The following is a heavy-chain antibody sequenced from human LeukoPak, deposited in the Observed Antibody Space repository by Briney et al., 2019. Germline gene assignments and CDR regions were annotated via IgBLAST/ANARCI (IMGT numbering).Heavy chain of an antibody. CDR3: ARAGRGTPGHDY. D-gene: IGHD1-1*01. J-gene: IGHJ4*02. V-gene: IGHV1-46*01. CDR2: INPSGGHT. CDR1: GYTFTSYY. Sequence: GASVKVSCKASGYTFTSYYLHWVRQAPGQGLEWMEIINPSGGHTSYAQKFQGRVTMTRDTSTTTVYMEMGSLRSEDTAVYYCARAGRGTPGHDYWGQGTLVTVSS.